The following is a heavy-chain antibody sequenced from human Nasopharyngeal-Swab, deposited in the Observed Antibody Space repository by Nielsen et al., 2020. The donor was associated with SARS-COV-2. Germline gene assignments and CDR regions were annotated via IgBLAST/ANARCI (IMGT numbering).Heavy chain of an antibody. CDR3: AKDSSPAAADYYYMEG. D-gene: IGHD2-2*01. J-gene: IGHJ6*03. CDR1: GFTFDDYA. V-gene: IGHV3-9*01. Sequence: SLKISCAASGFTFDDYAMHWVRQAPGKGLEWVSGISWNSGSIGYADSVKGRFTISRDNAKNSLYLQMNSLRAEDTALYYCAKDSSPAAADYYYMEGRGKGTTVTVSS. CDR2: ISWNSGSI.